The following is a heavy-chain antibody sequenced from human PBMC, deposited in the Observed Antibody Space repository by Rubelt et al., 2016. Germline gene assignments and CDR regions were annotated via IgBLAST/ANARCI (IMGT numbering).Heavy chain of an antibody. CDR2: IYYSGST. V-gene: IGHV4-59*08. CDR3: ATTKVGTVYVPN. J-gene: IGHJ4*02. CDR1: GGSISNYY. D-gene: IGHD5/OR15-5a*01. Sequence: QVQLQESGPGLVKPSETLSLTCTVSGGSISNYYWTWIRQPPGKGLEWIGYIYYSGSTNYNPSLKSRVTISVDMSNNQLSLKMDSATATDTAVYYGATTKVGTVYVPNWGQGTLITGSS.